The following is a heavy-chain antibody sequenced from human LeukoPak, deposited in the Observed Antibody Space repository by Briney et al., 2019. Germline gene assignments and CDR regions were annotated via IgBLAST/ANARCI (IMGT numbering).Heavy chain of an antibody. V-gene: IGHV3-21*04. CDR2: ISSSSSTI. J-gene: IGHJ4*02. D-gene: IGHD6-19*01. CDR1: GFTFSTYS. Sequence: PGGSLRLSCAASGFTFSTYSMNWVRQAPGKGLEWVSSISSSSSTIYYADSVKGRFTISRDNSKNTLYLQMNSLRAEDTAVYYCAKTYSSGWYNDYWGQGTLVTVSS. CDR3: AKTYSSGWYNDY.